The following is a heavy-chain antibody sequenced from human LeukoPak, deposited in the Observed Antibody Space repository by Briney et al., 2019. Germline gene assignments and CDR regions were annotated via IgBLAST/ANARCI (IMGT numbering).Heavy chain of an antibody. CDR3: ARVDYEVDY. V-gene: IGHV4-39*01. D-gene: IGHD4-17*01. CDR2: IYYSGST. CDR1: GGSISSSSYY. J-gene: IGHJ4*02. Sequence: PSETLSLTCTVSGGSISSSSYYWVWIRQPPGKGLEWIGSIYYSGSTYYNPSLKSRVTISVDTSKNQFSLKLSSVTAADTAVYYCARVDYEVDYWGQGTLVTVSS.